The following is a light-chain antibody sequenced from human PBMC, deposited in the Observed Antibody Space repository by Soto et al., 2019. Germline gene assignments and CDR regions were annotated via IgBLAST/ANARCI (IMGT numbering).Light chain of an antibody. CDR1: QSISTY. J-gene: IGKJ1*01. Sequence: DVQMTQSPSSLSASVRDRVTITCRASQSISTYLNWYQQTPGKAPKLLIYAASSLQSGVPSRFSGSGSGTDFTLTISSLHPEDSATYYCQQSYSTPPTFGQGTKVDIK. CDR3: QQSYSTPPT. V-gene: IGKV1-39*01. CDR2: AAS.